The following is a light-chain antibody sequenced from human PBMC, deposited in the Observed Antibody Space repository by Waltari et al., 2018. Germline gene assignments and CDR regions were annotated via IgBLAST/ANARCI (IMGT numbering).Light chain of an antibody. Sequence: DVVLTKSPLSLSVTPGQSDSVSCRSSQSLAFSDGRTYLNWFHQRPGQSPRRLIYKVSTRESGVPVRISGSGSGTDFALKIIRVEAEDVGVYYCMEGAQWYTFGQGTKLEIK. CDR2: KVS. CDR3: MEGAQWYT. J-gene: IGKJ2*01. CDR1: QSLAFSDGRTY. V-gene: IGKV2-30*01.